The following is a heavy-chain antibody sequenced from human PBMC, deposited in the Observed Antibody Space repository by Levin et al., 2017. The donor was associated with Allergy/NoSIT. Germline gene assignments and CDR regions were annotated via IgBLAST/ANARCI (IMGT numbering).Heavy chain of an antibody. CDR1: GFNFNDYY. CDR3: ARGKGGSGGIHY. J-gene: IGHJ4*02. Sequence: PGGSLRLSCAASGFNFNDYYMSWIRQAPGKGLEWVSYISGSGSTIYYADSVKGRFTISRDNARNSLYLEMNSLRAEDTAIYYCARGKGGSGGIHYWGQGTLVTVSS. V-gene: IGHV3-11*01. D-gene: IGHD6-19*01. CDR2: ISGSGSTI.